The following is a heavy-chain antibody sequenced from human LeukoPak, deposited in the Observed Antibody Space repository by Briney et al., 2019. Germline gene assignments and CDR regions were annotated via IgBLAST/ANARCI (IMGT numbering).Heavy chain of an antibody. CDR2: IYYSGST. CDR1: GGSISSYY. Sequence: SETLSLTCTVSGGSISSYYWSWIRQPPGKGLEWIGYIYYSGSTNYNPSLKSRVTISVDTSKNQFSLKLSSVTAADTAVYYCARARYYDFWGGYYEGHYFDYWGQGTLVTVSS. J-gene: IGHJ4*02. CDR3: ARARYYDFWGGYYEGHYFDY. D-gene: IGHD3-3*01. V-gene: IGHV4-59*01.